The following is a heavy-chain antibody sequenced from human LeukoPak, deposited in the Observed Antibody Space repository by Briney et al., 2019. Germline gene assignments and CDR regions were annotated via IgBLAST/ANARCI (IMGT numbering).Heavy chain of an antibody. D-gene: IGHD4-23*01. CDR3: ARGGWLLQGSYNWFDP. J-gene: IGHJ5*02. Sequence: ASVKVSCKASGYTFTSYDINWVRQATGQGLEWMGWMNPNSGNTGYAQKFQGRVTMTRNTSISTAYMELSSLRSEDTALYYCARGGWLLQGSYNWFDPWGQGTLVTVSS. CDR2: MNPNSGNT. CDR1: GYTFTSYD. V-gene: IGHV1-8*01.